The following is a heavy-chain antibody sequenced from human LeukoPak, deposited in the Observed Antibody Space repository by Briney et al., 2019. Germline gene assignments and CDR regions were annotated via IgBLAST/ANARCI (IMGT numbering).Heavy chain of an antibody. CDR1: GFTFSSYS. CDR2: ISSSSSYI. V-gene: IGHV3-21*01. J-gene: IGHJ6*03. Sequence: GGSLRLSCAASGFTFSSYSMNWVRQAPGKGLEWVSSISSSSSYIYYADSVKGRFTISRDNAKNSLYLQMNSLRAEDTAVYYCAREGDSSSWYGRSKISAYYYYYYYMDVWGKGTTVIVSS. CDR3: AREGDSSSWYGRSKISAYYYYYYYMDV. D-gene: IGHD6-13*01.